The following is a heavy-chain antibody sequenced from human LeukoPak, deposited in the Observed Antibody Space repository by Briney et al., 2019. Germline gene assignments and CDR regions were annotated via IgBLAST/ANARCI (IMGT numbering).Heavy chain of an antibody. V-gene: IGHV3-53*04. CDR1: GFIVSNNY. CDR3: ARVRGQYFFDY. J-gene: IGHJ4*02. D-gene: IGHD3-16*01. CDR2: IYSGGST. Sequence: GGSLRLSCAASGFIVSNNYMIWVRQAPGKGLEWVSVIYSGGSTFYADSVEGRFTISRHNSKNTVYLQMTSLRAEDTAVYYCARVRGQYFFDYWGQGILVTVSS.